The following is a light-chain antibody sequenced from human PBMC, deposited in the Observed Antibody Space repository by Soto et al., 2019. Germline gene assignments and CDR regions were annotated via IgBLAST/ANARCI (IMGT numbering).Light chain of an antibody. CDR3: QQYNKWPLT. CDR1: QSVSSN. CDR2: AVS. V-gene: IGKV3-15*01. Sequence: EVVLTQSPATLSASPGERATLSCRASQSVSSNLAWYQQKPGQAPRLLIYAVSTRATGIPARFSGSGSGTEFTLTISSLQSEDFAVYYCQQYNKWPLTFGQGTKVEIK. J-gene: IGKJ1*01.